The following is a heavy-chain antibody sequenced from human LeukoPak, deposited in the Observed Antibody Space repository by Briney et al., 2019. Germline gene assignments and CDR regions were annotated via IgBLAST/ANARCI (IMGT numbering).Heavy chain of an antibody. J-gene: IGHJ4*02. Sequence: ASVKVSCKTSGYTFSAYYIHWVRQAPGQGLEWMGRINPSSGGTTYAQKFQGRVTTTRDTSVSTAYMEVNSLKSDDTAVYYCARDRNTNYRFDFWGQGTLVIVSS. CDR3: ARDRNTNYRFDF. CDR1: GYTFSAYY. CDR2: INPSSGGT. V-gene: IGHV1-2*06. D-gene: IGHD4-11*01.